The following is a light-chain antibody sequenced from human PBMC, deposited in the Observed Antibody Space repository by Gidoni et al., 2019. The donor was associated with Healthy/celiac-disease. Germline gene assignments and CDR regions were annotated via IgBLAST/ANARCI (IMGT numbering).Light chain of an antibody. Sequence: EIVLTQSPATLSLSPGERATLSCRASQSVSSYLAWYQQKPGQAPRLLIYDASNRATGIPARFSGSGSGTDFTLTISSLEPEDFAVYYCQQRSNWPPFTFDPXTKVDIK. J-gene: IGKJ3*01. CDR3: QQRSNWPPFT. V-gene: IGKV3-11*01. CDR1: QSVSSY. CDR2: DAS.